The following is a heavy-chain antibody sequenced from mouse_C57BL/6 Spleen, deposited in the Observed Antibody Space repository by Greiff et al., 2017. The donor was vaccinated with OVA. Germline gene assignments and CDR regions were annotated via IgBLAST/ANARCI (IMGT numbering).Heavy chain of an antibody. CDR2: IYPGDGDT. CDR1: GYAFSSYW. CDR3: ASGAITTVVAND. J-gene: IGHJ2*01. Sequence: VQLQQSGAELVKPGASVKISCKASGYAFSSYWMNWVKQRPGKGLEWIGQIYPGDGDTNYNGKFKGKATLTADKSSSTAYMQLSSLTSEDSAVYFCASGAITTVVANDWGQGTTLTVSS. D-gene: IGHD1-1*01. V-gene: IGHV1-80*01.